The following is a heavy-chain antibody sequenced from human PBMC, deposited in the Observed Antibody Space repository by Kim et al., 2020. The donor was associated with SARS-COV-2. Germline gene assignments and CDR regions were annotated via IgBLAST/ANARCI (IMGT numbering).Heavy chain of an antibody. J-gene: IGHJ4*02. Sequence: SETLSLTCAVSGGSISSSNWWSWVRQPPGKGLEWIGEIYHSGSTNYNPSLKSRVTISVDKSKNQFSLKLSSVTAADTAVYYCARKPGYSGYDFYLNDYYFDYWGQGTLVTVSS. V-gene: IGHV4-4*02. CDR1: GGSISSSNW. CDR3: ARKPGYSGYDFYLNDYYFDY. D-gene: IGHD5-12*01. CDR2: IYHSGST.